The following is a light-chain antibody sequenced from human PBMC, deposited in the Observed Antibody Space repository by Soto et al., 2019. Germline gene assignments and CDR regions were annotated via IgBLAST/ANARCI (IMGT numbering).Light chain of an antibody. CDR1: QSVSSN. CDR2: GAS. CDR3: QQYGSSGT. J-gene: IGKJ1*01. V-gene: IGKV3-15*01. Sequence: IVMTQSPSTLSVSAGERATLSCRASQSVSSNLAWYQQKPGQAPRLLIYGASTRATGIPARFSGSGSGTDFTLTISRLEPEDFAVYYCQQYGSSGTFGQGTKVDI.